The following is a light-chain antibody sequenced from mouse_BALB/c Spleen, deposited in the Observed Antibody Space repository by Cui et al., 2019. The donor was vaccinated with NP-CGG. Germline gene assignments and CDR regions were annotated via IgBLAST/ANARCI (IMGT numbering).Light chain of an antibody. V-gene: IGLV1*01. CDR2: GTN. J-gene: IGLJ1*01. Sequence: QVAVPQESALATAPGETVTLTGRSSTGAVTTNNYANWVQEKPDHLFTGLIGGTNNRAPGVPARFSGSLIGDKAALTITGAQTEDEAIYFCALWYSNHWVFGGGTKLTVL. CDR3: ALWYSNHWV. CDR1: TGAVTTNNY.